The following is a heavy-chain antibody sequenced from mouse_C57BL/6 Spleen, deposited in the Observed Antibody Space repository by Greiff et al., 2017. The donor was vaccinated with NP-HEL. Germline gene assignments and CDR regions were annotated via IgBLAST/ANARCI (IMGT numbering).Heavy chain of an antibody. V-gene: IGHV1-69*01. J-gene: IGHJ2*01. CDR3: ARSYYYGSSYYFDY. Sequence: QVQLQQPGAELVMPGASVKLSCKASGYTFTSYWMHWVKQRPGQGLEWIGEIDPSDSYTNYNQKFKGKSTLTVDKSSSTAYMQLSSLTSEDSAVYYGARSYYYGSSYYFDYWGQGTTRTVSS. CDR1: GYTFTSYW. CDR2: IDPSDSYT. D-gene: IGHD1-1*01.